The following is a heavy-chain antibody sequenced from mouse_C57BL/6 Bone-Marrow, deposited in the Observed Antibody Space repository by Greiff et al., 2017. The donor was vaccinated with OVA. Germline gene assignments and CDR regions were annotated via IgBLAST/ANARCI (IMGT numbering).Heavy chain of an antibody. V-gene: IGHV10-3*01. Sequence: EVQVVESGGGLVQPKGSLKLSCAASGFTFNTYAMHWVRQAPGKGLEWVARIRSKSSNYATYYADSVKDRFTISRDDSQSMLYLQMNNLKTEDTAMYYCVRKGYYYGSNAFAYWGQGTLVTVSA. CDR2: IRSKSSNYAT. D-gene: IGHD1-1*01. J-gene: IGHJ3*01. CDR1: GFTFNTYA. CDR3: VRKGYYYGSNAFAY.